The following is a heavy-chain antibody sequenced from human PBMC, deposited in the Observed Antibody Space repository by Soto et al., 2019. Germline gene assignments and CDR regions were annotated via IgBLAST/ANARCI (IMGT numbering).Heavy chain of an antibody. CDR2: IIPILGIA. V-gene: IGHV1-69*08. CDR3: AREHCSGGSCYSSRAGRYFDY. J-gene: IGHJ4*02. Sequence: QVQLVQSGAEVKKPGSSVKVSCKASGGTFSSYTISWVRQAPGQGLEWMGRIIPILGIANYAQKFQGRVTITADKSTSTAYMELSSRRSEYTAVYYCAREHCSGGSCYSSRAGRYFDYWGPGTLVTVSS. CDR1: GGTFSSYT. D-gene: IGHD2-15*01.